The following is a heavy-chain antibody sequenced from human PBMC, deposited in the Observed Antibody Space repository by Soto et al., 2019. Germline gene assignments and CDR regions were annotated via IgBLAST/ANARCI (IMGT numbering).Heavy chain of an antibody. CDR2: IIPILGIA. CDR1: GGTFSSYT. CDR3: ARTPWGYCSGGSCLTFDY. J-gene: IGHJ4*02. Sequence: SSVKVSCKASGGTFSSYTISWVRQAPGQGLEWMGRIIPILGIANYAQKFQGRVTITADKSTSTAYMELSSLRSEDTAVYYCARTPWGYCSGGSCLTFDYWGQGTLVTVSS. D-gene: IGHD2-15*01. V-gene: IGHV1-69*02.